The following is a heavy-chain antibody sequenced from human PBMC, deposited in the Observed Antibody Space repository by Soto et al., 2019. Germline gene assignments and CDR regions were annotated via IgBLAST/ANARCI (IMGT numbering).Heavy chain of an antibody. Sequence: EVQLVESGGGLVKPGGSLRLSCAASGFTFSNAWMNWVRQAPGKGLEWVGRIKSKTDGGTTDYAAPVKGRFTISRDDSKNTLYRQMNSLKTEDTAVYYCTTPLIYTAMVREDFDYWGQGTLVTVSS. V-gene: IGHV3-15*07. D-gene: IGHD5-18*01. CDR1: GFTFSNAW. CDR3: TTPLIYTAMVREDFDY. J-gene: IGHJ4*02. CDR2: IKSKTDGGTT.